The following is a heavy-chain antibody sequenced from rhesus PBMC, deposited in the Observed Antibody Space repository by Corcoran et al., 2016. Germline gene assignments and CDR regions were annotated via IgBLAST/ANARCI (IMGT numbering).Heavy chain of an antibody. Sequence: QVQLQESGPGLVKPSETLSLTCGVSSGSFTNYYWNWIRQPPGKGLEWIGEVNGDCGSANYNPSLKSRVTMSKDASKNQFSLKLNSLTAADTAVYYCGKSVAAGVDFLGQGVLVIVSS. CDR3: GKSVAAGVDF. J-gene: IGHJ4*01. D-gene: IGHD6-31*01. CDR2: VNGDCGSA. V-gene: IGHV4-80*01. CDR1: SGSFTNYY.